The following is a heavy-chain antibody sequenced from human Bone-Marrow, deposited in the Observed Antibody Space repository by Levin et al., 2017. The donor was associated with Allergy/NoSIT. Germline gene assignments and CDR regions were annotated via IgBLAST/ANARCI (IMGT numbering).Heavy chain of an antibody. J-gene: IGHJ4*02. CDR2: IWYDGSNK. Sequence: AGGSLRLSCAASGFTFSSYGMHWVRQAPGKGLEWVAVIWYDGSNKYYADSVKGRFTISRDNSKNTLYLQMNSLRAEDTAVYYCAREGWDTAEKYYFDYWGQGTLVTVSS. CDR1: GFTFSSYG. CDR3: AREGWDTAEKYYFDY. V-gene: IGHV3-33*01. D-gene: IGHD5-18*01.